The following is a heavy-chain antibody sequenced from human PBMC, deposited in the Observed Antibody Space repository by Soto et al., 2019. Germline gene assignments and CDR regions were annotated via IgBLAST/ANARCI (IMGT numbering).Heavy chain of an antibody. CDR2: IWSDGSRQ. CDR1: RLSFSTYD. Sequence: QVQLVESGGAVVQPGTSLRLSCAASRLSFSTYDMHWVRQAPGKGLEWVALIWSDGSRQFYGDSVKGRFTISRDNSKNPLSLQMNSLRVEDTAIYYCAGEPRGGAYDMDVWGQGTTVTVSS. D-gene: IGHD3-16*01. CDR3: AGEPRGGAYDMDV. V-gene: IGHV3-33*01. J-gene: IGHJ6*02.